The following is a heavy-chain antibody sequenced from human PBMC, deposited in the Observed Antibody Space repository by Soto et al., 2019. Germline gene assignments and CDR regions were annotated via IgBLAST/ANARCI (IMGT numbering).Heavy chain of an antibody. CDR3: AKIKRPVAGIDAFDI. CDR1: GASFSAYA. J-gene: IGHJ3*02. V-gene: IGHV3-30*18. D-gene: IGHD6-19*01. CDR2: VSYEGNIQ. Sequence: QGQLMESGGGVVQPGKSLRLSCVDSGASFSAYAMHWVRQAPGKGLEWVAGVSYEGNIQYYADSVNGRFTLSRDKSKATLILQMNSLTTEDTAVYFCAKIKRPVAGIDAFDIWGQGTTVTVSS.